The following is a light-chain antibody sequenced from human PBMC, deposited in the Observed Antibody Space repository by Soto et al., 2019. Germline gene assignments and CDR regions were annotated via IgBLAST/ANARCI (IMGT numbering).Light chain of an antibody. Sequence: QSALTQPASVSGSPGQSITISCTGTSSDVGGSNYVSWYQQHSGKAPKLIIFDVSHRPSGFSNRFSGSKSGNTASLTISGLQPEDEAVYYCSSYASSNYDFGTGTKLTVL. CDR3: SSYASSNYD. CDR1: SSDVGGSNY. J-gene: IGLJ1*01. CDR2: DVS. V-gene: IGLV2-14*03.